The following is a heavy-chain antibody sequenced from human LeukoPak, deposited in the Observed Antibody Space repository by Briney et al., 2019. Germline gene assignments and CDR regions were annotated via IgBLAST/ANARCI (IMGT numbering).Heavy chain of an antibody. Sequence: SVKVSCKASGVTFSSYAINWVRQAPGQGLEWMGGIIPILGTANYAQKFQGRVTITADESTSTAYMELSSLRSEDTAVYYCARGLIPNYYGSGSYYNPFDYWGQGTLFTVSS. D-gene: IGHD3-10*01. V-gene: IGHV1-69*01. CDR3: ARGLIPNYYGSGSYYNPFDY. CDR1: GVTFSSYA. J-gene: IGHJ4*02. CDR2: IIPILGTA.